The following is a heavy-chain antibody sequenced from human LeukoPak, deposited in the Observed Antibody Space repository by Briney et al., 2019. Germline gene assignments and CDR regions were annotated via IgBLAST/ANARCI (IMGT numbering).Heavy chain of an antibody. V-gene: IGHV5-51*01. CDR1: GYSFTNYW. Sequence: GESLKISCKGSGYSFTNYWIAWVRQMPGKGLEWMGSIYPGDSDARYTPSFQGQVTISVDKSISTAYLEWSSLKASDTAMYYCASLRSYSDAFDIWGQGTMVTVSS. CDR3: ASLRSYSDAFDI. D-gene: IGHD2-21*01. CDR2: IYPGDSDA. J-gene: IGHJ3*02.